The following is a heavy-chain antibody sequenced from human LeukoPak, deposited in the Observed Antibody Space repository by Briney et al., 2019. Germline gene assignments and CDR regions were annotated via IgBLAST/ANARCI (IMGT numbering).Heavy chain of an antibody. V-gene: IGHV3-23*01. CDR2: ISGSGGST. D-gene: IGHD5-18*01. CDR1: GFTFSSYG. CDR3: AKERGYSYGHIDY. J-gene: IGHJ4*02. Sequence: GGTLRLSCAASGFTFSSYGLSWVRQAPGKGLEWVSAISGSGGSTYYADSVKGRFTISRDNSKNTLYLQMNSLRAEDTAVYYCAKERGYSYGHIDYWGQGTLVTVSS.